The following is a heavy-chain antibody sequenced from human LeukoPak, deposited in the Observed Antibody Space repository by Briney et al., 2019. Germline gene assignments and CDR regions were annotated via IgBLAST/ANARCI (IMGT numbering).Heavy chain of an antibody. CDR3: AKLRRTIFGVVDGGYFDY. D-gene: IGHD3-3*01. CDR1: GFTFSSYA. Sequence: GGSLRLSCAASGFTFSSYAMSWVRQAPGKGLEWVSAISGSGGSTYYADSVKGRFTISRDNSKNTLYLQMNSLRAEDTAVYYCAKLRRTIFGVVDGGYFDYWGQGTLVTVSS. CDR2: ISGSGGST. V-gene: IGHV3-23*01. J-gene: IGHJ4*02.